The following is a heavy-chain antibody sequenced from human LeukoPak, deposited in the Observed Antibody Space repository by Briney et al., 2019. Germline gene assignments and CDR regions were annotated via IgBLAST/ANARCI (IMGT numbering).Heavy chain of an antibody. D-gene: IGHD2-2*02. Sequence: PGGSLRLSCAASGFTFSSYAMSWVRQAPGKGLEWVSAISGSGGSTYYADSVKGRFTISRDNSKNTLYLQMNSLRAEDTAVYYCANTGYCSSTSCYINYFDYWGQGTLVTVSS. J-gene: IGHJ4*02. CDR2: ISGSGGST. V-gene: IGHV3-23*01. CDR3: ANTGYCSSTSCYINYFDY. CDR1: GFTFSSYA.